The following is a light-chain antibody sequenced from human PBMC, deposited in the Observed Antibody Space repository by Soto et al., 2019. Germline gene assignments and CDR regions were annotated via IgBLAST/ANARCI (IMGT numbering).Light chain of an antibody. J-gene: IGLJ2*01. CDR3: ATWDSSLSAGV. Sequence: QSVLTQPPSVSAAPGQKVTISCSGSSSNIGRDYVSWYQHLPGTAPKLLVYDNNKRPSGIPDRFSGSKSGTSATLDITGLQTGDEAEYYCATWDSSLSAGVFGGGTKVTVL. CDR1: SSNIGRDY. CDR2: DNN. V-gene: IGLV1-51*01.